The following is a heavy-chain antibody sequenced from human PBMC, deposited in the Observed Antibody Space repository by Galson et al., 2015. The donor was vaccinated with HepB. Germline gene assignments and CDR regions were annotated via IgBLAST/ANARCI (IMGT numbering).Heavy chain of an antibody. CDR3: RLFGSGWTPFDY. J-gene: IGHJ4*02. Sequence: LSLTCTVSGGSISSSSYYWGWLRQPPGKGLEWIGSIYYSGSTYYNPSLKSRVTISVDTSKNQFSLKLSSVTAADTAVYYCRLFGSGWTPFDYWGQGTLVTVSS. CDR2: IYYSGST. D-gene: IGHD6-19*01. CDR1: GGSISSSSYY. V-gene: IGHV4-39*01.